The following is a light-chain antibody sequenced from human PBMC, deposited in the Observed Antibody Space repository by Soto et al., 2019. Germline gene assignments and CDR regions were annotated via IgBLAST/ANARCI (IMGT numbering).Light chain of an antibody. Sequence: QSALTQPASVSGSPGQSITISCTGTSSDIGAFTFVSWYQQHPGKVPKLMIFDVNRRPSGVSDRFSGSKSDNTASLTISGLQAEDEGDYYCSSYTSGSTHVFGSGTKVTVL. CDR2: DVN. V-gene: IGLV2-14*03. J-gene: IGLJ1*01. CDR1: SSDIGAFTF. CDR3: SSYTSGSTHV.